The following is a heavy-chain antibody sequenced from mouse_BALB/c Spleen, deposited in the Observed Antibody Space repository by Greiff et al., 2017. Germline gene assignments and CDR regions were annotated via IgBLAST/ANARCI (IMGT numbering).Heavy chain of an antibody. Sequence: EVQLVESGPGLVKPSQSLSLTCTVTGYSITSDYAWNWIRQFPGNKLEWMGYISYSGSTSYNPSLKSRISITRDTSKNQFFLQLNSVTTEDTATYYCARLDGGFAYWGQGTLVTVSA. CDR3: ARLDGGFAY. D-gene: IGHD2-3*01. CDR2: ISYSGST. J-gene: IGHJ3*01. V-gene: IGHV3-2*02. CDR1: GYSITSDYA.